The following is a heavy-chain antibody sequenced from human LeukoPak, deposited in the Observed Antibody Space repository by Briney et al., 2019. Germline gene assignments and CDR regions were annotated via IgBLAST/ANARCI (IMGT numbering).Heavy chain of an antibody. CDR1: GFTFSSYW. Sequence: GGSLRLSCAASGFTFSSYWMSWVRQAPGKGLEWVANIKQDGSEKYYVDSVKGRFTISRDNAKNSLYLQMYSLRAEDTAVYYCARAASVRNSGSYYFDYWGQGTLVTVSS. D-gene: IGHD1-26*01. CDR3: ARAASVRNSGSYYFDY. CDR2: IKQDGSEK. V-gene: IGHV3-7*03. J-gene: IGHJ4*02.